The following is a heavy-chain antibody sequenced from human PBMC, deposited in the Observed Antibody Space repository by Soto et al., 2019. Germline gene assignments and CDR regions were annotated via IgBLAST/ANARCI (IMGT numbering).Heavy chain of an antibody. CDR1: GVTVSSYA. CDR2: ISGSGGST. Sequence: GASLRRSGAASGVTVSSYAMRWVHQAPGKVLEWVSAISGSGGSTYYEDSVKGRFTISRENSKNTLYQQMNSLRAEDTAVYYCAKVNSDYYDSSGYYFHAFDIWGQGTMVTVSS. CDR3: AKVNSDYYDSSGYYFHAFDI. V-gene: IGHV3-23*01. D-gene: IGHD3-22*01. J-gene: IGHJ3*02.